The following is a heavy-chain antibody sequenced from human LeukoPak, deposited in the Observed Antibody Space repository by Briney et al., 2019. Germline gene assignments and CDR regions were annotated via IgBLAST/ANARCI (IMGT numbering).Heavy chain of an antibody. D-gene: IGHD3-22*01. CDR2: IYYSGST. J-gene: IGHJ4*02. V-gene: IGHV4-39*01. CDR3: ASPFLNYYDSSGSLTGFDY. CDR1: GGSISSYY. Sequence: SETLSLTCTVSGGSISSYYWGWIRQPPGKGLEWIGSIYYSGSTYYNPSLKSRVTISVDTSKNQFSLKLSSVTAADTAVYYCASPFLNYYDSSGSLTGFDYWGQGTLVTVSS.